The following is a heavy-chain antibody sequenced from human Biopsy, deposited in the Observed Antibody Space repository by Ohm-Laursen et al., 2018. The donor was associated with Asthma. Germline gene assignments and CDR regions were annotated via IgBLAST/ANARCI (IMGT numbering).Heavy chain of an antibody. J-gene: IGHJ5*02. CDR1: GYTFINYA. Sequence: ASVKVSCKASGYTFINYAIHWVRQAPGQGLEWMGWISAYNGNTNYAQKFQGRLTLTTDTSTSTAHMELRSLRSDDTAVYYCARWTTPINGFDPWGQGTLVTVSS. V-gene: IGHV1-18*01. D-gene: IGHD4-11*01. CDR2: ISAYNGNT. CDR3: ARWTTPINGFDP.